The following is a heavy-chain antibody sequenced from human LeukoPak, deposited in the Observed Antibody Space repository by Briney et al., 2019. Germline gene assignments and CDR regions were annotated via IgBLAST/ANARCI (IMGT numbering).Heavy chain of an antibody. Sequence: PGGSLRLSCAASGLIVSSNYMSWVRQAPGKGLEWVSVIYTNGNTYYADSVKGRFTISRDSSKNTLYLQMNSLRADDTAVYYCARGSDPRGGYYFQSWGQGTLVTVSP. V-gene: IGHV3-53*01. CDR2: IYTNGNT. D-gene: IGHD3-16*01. J-gene: IGHJ4*02. CDR3: ARGSDPRGGYYFQS. CDR1: GLIVSSNY.